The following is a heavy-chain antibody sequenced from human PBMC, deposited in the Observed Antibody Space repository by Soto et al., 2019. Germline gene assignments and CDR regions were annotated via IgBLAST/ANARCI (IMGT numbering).Heavy chain of an antibody. J-gene: IGHJ5*02. CDR1: GGSFSGYY. V-gene: IGHV4-34*01. CDR3: ARQEYGPTNWFDP. D-gene: IGHD2-2*01. Sequence: QVQLQQWGAGLLKPSETLSLTCAVYGGSFSGYYWSWIRQPPGKGLEWIGEINHSGSTNYNPSLKSRVTISVYTSTNQFSLKLSSVTAADTAVYYCARQEYGPTNWFDPWGQGTLVTVSS. CDR2: INHSGST.